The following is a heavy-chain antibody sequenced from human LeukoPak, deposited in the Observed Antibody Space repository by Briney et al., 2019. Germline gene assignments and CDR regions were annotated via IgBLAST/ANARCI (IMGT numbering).Heavy chain of an antibody. J-gene: IGHJ4*02. CDR3: ARMRQQLVGYFDY. CDR1: GGSFSGYY. Sequence: SETLSLTCAVYGGSFSGYYWSWIRQPPGKGLEWIGEINHSGSTNYNPSLKSRVTISVDTSKNQFSLELSSVTAADTAVYYCARMRQQLVGYFDYWGQGTLVTVSS. V-gene: IGHV4-34*01. D-gene: IGHD6-13*01. CDR2: INHSGST.